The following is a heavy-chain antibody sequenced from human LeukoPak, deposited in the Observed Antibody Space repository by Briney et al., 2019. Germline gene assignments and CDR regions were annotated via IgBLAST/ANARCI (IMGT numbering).Heavy chain of an antibody. V-gene: IGHV3-11*04. Sequence: GGFLRLSCAASGFTFSDYYMSLIRQGPGNGLEWVSYISSSGSTIYYADSVKGRFTISRDNAKNSLYLQMNSLRADDTAVYYCAREDASSSDYWGQGTLVTVSS. CDR1: GFTFSDYY. CDR3: AREDASSSDY. CDR2: ISSSGSTI. D-gene: IGHD6-13*01. J-gene: IGHJ4*02.